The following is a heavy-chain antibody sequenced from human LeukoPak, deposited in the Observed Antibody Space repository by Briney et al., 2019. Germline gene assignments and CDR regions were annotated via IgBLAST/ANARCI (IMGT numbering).Heavy chain of an antibody. Sequence: GGSLRLSCAASGFTFDDYGMIWVRQVAGKGLEWVAGIDWNGGSPRYADSVKGRFTISRDNAKNFLYLQMNSLRAEDTAIYYCAKEIYGDSTGGRFQHWGQGTLVTVSS. D-gene: IGHD4-17*01. CDR3: AKEIYGDSTGGRFQH. V-gene: IGHV3-20*04. CDR1: GFTFDDYG. J-gene: IGHJ1*01. CDR2: IDWNGGSP.